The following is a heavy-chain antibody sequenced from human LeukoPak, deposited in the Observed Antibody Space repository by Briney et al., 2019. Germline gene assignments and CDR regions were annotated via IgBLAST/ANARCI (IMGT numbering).Heavy chain of an antibody. J-gene: IGHJ4*02. Sequence: RASVKVSCKASGYTFTSYYMHWVRQAPGQGLEWMGIINPSGGSTSYAQKFQGRVTMTRDTSTSTVYMELSSLRSEDTAVYYCARDLTYDYDSSGYLFDYWGQGTLVTLSS. CDR2: INPSGGST. V-gene: IGHV1-46*01. D-gene: IGHD3-22*01. CDR1: GYTFTSYY. CDR3: ARDLTYDYDSSGYLFDY.